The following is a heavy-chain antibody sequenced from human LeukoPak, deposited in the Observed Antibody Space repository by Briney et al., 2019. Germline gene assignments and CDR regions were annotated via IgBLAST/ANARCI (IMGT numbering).Heavy chain of an antibody. J-gene: IGHJ3*02. Sequence: PGGSLRLSCAASGFTFDDYGMSWVRQAPGKGLEWVSGINWNGGSTGYADSVKGRFTISRDNAKNSLYLQMNSLRAEDTALYYCARDRYDSSGYYYPNAFDIWGQGTMVTVSS. D-gene: IGHD3-22*01. CDR1: GFTFDDYG. V-gene: IGHV3-20*04. CDR2: INWNGGST. CDR3: ARDRYDSSGYYYPNAFDI.